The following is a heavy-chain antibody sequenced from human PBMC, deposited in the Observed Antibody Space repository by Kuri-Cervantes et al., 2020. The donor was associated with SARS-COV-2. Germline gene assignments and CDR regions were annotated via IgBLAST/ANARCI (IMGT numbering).Heavy chain of an antibody. CDR2: IYHSGST. CDR1: GYSISSGYY. CDR3: ARHGGSGSSLDY. Sequence: SETLSLTCTVSGYSISSGYYWGWIRQPPGKGLEWIGSIYHSGSTYYNPSLKSRVTISVDTSKNQFSLKLSSVTAADTAVYYCARHGGSGSSLDYWGQGTLVTVSS. J-gene: IGHJ4*02. V-gene: IGHV4-38-2*02. D-gene: IGHD6-6*01.